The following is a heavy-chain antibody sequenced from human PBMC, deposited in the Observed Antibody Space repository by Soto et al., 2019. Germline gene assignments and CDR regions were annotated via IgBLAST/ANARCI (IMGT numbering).Heavy chain of an antibody. CDR1: GFSLSTSGVG. V-gene: IGHV2-5*02. CDR2: IYWDDDK. CDR3: GHSDYGFWSGYFGY. Sequence: QITLKESGPTLVKPTQTLTLTCTFSGFSLSTSGVGVGWIRQPPGKALEWLALIYWDDDKRYSPSLKSRLTITKDTSKNQVVLTMTNMDPVYTATYYCGHSDYGFWSGYFGYWGQGTLVTVSS. D-gene: IGHD3-3*01. J-gene: IGHJ4*02.